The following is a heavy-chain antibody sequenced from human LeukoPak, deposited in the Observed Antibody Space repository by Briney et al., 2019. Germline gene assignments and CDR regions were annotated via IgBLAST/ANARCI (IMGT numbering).Heavy chain of an antibody. CDR1: GYSFTSHG. J-gene: IGHJ3*02. V-gene: IGHV1-18*01. D-gene: IGHD4-11*01. Sequence: ASVKVSCKASGYSFTSHGISWVRQAPGQGLEWMGWISAYNGNTNYAQKLQGRVTMTTDTSTSTAYMELRSLRSEDTAVYYCVRIYYSNAFDIWGQGTMVTVSS. CDR3: VRIYYSNAFDI. CDR2: ISAYNGNT.